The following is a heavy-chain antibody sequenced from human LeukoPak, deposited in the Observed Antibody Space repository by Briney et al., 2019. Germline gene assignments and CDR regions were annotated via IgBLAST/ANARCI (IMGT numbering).Heavy chain of an antibody. Sequence: SETLSLTCTVSGDSITNYYWSWLRQPPGKGLECIAYISYSGGTKYNPSLRSRVTISLDTSKNQFSLALSSVTAADTAIYYCARDRAYANSGGYAFDTWGQGTMVTVSS. D-gene: IGHD2-2*01. CDR1: GDSITNYY. V-gene: IGHV4-59*01. CDR3: ARDRAYANSGGYAFDT. CDR2: ISYSGGT. J-gene: IGHJ3*02.